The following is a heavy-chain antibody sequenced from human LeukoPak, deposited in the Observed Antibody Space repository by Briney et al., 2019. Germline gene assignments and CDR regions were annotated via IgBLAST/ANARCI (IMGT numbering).Heavy chain of an antibody. D-gene: IGHD2-2*01. Sequence: GGSLRLSCAASGFTFSSYGMHWVRQAPGKRLEWVAVIWYDGSNKYYADSVKGRFTISRDNSKNTLYLQMNSLRAEDTAVYYCARDYCSSTSCYSSMDVWGQGTTVTVSS. CDR2: IWYDGSNK. CDR3: ARDYCSSTSCYSSMDV. V-gene: IGHV3-33*01. CDR1: GFTFSSYG. J-gene: IGHJ6*02.